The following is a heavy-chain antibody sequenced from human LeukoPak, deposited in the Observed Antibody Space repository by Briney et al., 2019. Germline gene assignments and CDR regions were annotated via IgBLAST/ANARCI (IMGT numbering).Heavy chain of an antibody. D-gene: IGHD6-13*01. CDR3: ARSSSSWN. V-gene: IGHV4-61*02. CDR1: GGSISSGSYY. Sequence: PSETLSLTCTVSGGSISSGSYYWSWIRQPAGKGLEWIGRIYTSGSTNYSPSLKSRVTISVDTSKNQFSLKLSSVTAADTAVYYCARSSSSWNWGQGTLVTVSS. CDR2: IYTSGST. J-gene: IGHJ4*02.